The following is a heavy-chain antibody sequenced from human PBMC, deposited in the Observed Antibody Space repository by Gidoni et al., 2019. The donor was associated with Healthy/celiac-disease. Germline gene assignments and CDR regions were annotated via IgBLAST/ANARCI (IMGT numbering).Heavy chain of an antibody. J-gene: IGHJ4*02. D-gene: IGHD2-2*02. CDR3: STSAAIYFDY. V-gene: IGHV3-30-3*01. CDR2: ISYDGSNK. CDR1: GFTFSNYA. Sequence: QVQLVESGGGVVQPGRSLRLSCAASGFTFSNYAMHWVRQAPGKGLEWVAVISYDGSNKYYADSVKGRFTISRDNSKNTLYLQMNSLRAEDTAVYYCSTSAAIYFDYWGQGTLVTVSS.